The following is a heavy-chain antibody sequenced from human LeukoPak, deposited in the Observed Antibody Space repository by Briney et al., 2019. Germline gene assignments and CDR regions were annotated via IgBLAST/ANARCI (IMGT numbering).Heavy chain of an antibody. V-gene: IGHV3-30-3*01. D-gene: IGHD1-1*01. CDR2: IFYDGSNK. CDR1: GFTFSSYA. Sequence: GGSLRLSCAASGFTFSSYAMHWVRQAPGKGLEWVSLIFYDGSNKYYADSVKGRFTISRDNSKNTLYLQMNSLRDEDTAVYYCARVGYNWNDGAHYWGQGTLVTVSS. CDR3: ARVGYNWNDGAHY. J-gene: IGHJ4*02.